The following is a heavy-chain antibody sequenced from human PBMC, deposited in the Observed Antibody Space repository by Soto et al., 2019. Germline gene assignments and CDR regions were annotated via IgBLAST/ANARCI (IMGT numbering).Heavy chain of an antibody. V-gene: IGHV1-18*01. CDR3: ARGRYGDS. CDR2: ISAHNGNT. CDR1: GYTFTSYG. J-gene: IGHJ4*02. Sequence: QVHLVQSGAEVKKPGASVKVSCKASGYTFTSYGITWVRQAPGQGLEWMGWISAHNGNTDFAQKLQGRVSVTRDTSTSTASMELRSPRSNDTAVYYCARGRYGDSWGQGARVTVSS. D-gene: IGHD1-1*01.